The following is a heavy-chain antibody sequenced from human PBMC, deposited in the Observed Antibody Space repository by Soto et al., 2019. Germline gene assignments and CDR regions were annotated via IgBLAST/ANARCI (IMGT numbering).Heavy chain of an antibody. J-gene: IGHJ4*02. D-gene: IGHD3-22*01. CDR3: ARAGDPEAPDSSVLILAADY. V-gene: IGHV1-18*01. CDR2: ISAYNGNT. CDR1: GYTFTSYG. Sequence: QVQLVQSGAEVKKPGASVKVSCKASGYTFTSYGISWVRQAPGQGLEWMGWISAYNGNTNYAQKLQGRVTMTTDTSTSTAYMELRSLRSDDTAVYYCARAGDPEAPDSSVLILAADYWGQGTLVTVSS.